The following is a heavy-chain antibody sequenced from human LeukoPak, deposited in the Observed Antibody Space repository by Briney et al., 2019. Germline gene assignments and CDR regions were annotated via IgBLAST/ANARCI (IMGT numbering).Heavy chain of an antibody. D-gene: IGHD1-1*01. CDR2: ISSSSSTI. V-gene: IGHV3-48*04. CDR1: GFTFSSYS. CDR3: AKGGTYYYYMDV. Sequence: PGGSLRLSCAASGFTFSSYSMNWVRQAPGKGLEWVSYISSSSSTIYYADSVKGRFTISRDNSKNSLYLQMNSLRTEDTALYYCAKGGTYYYYMDVWGKGTTVTVSS. J-gene: IGHJ6*03.